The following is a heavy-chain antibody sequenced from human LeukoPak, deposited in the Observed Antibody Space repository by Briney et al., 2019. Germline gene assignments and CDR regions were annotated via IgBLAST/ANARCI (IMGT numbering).Heavy chain of an antibody. D-gene: IGHD3-22*01. J-gene: IGHJ5*02. V-gene: IGHV1-2*02. Sequence: ASVKVSCKASGYTFTGYYMHWVRQAPGQGLEWMGWINPNSGGTNYAQKFQGRVTITADESTSTAYMELSSLRSEDTAVYYCARESKTYYYDSSGYYALNWFDPWGQGTLVTVSS. CDR1: GYTFTGYY. CDR2: INPNSGGT. CDR3: ARESKTYYYDSSGYYALNWFDP.